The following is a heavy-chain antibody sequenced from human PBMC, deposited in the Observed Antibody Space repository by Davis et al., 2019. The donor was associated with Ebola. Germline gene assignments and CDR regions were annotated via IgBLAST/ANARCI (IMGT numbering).Heavy chain of an antibody. J-gene: IGHJ4*02. CDR3: ARLSIAARWVVGKDY. CDR1: GGSISSSSYY. D-gene: IGHD6-6*01. V-gene: IGHV4-39*07. CDR2: IYYSGST. Sequence: MPSETLSLTCTVSGGSISSSSYYWGWIRQPPGKGLEWIGSIYYSGSTNYNPSLKSRVTISVDTSKNQFSLKLSSVTAADTAVYYCARLSIAARWVVGKDYWGQGTLVTVSS.